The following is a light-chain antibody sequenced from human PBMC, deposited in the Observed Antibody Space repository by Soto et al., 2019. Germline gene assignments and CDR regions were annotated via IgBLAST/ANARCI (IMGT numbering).Light chain of an antibody. CDR3: QQSYSTLLT. V-gene: IGKV1-39*01. CDR2: AAS. Sequence: DIQMTQSPSSLSASVGDRVTITCRASQSISSYLNWYQQKPGKAPKLLIYAASSLQSGVPSRFSGSGSGTEFTLTISSLQPEDFAACYCQQSYSTLLTFGGGTKVDIK. CDR1: QSISSY. J-gene: IGKJ4*01.